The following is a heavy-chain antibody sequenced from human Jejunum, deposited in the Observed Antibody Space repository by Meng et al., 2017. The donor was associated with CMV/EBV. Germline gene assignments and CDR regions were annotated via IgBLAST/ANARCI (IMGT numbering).Heavy chain of an antibody. Sequence: SCVASGLSFSSSWMHWVRQSPGKGLLWVSCIPSAGGEPRYADSVEGRFRISRDNGKNTVFLHMDSLRDDDTGVYYCARDVWASFDYWGQGSVVTVSS. CDR2: IPSAGGEP. D-gene: IGHD1-26*01. CDR1: GLSFSSSW. CDR3: ARDVWASFDY. V-gene: IGHV3-74*01. J-gene: IGHJ4*02.